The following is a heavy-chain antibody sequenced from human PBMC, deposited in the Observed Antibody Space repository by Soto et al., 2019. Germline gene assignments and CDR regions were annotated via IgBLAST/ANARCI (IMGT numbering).Heavy chain of an antibody. CDR2: ISGSGGST. D-gene: IGHD6-6*01. CDR3: ARDRRASSSSADY. J-gene: IGHJ4*02. Sequence: PGGSLRLSCAASGFTFSSYAMSWVRQAPGKGLEWVSAISGSGGSTYYADSVKGRFTISRDNAKNSLYLQMNSLRAEDTAVYYCARDRRASSSSADYWGQGTLVTVSS. V-gene: IGHV3-23*01. CDR1: GFTFSSYA.